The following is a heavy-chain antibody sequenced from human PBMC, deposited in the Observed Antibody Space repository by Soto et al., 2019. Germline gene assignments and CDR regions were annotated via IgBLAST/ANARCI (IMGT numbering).Heavy chain of an antibody. CDR1: GGSISSGGYS. CDR3: ARFCGDRNQYFDY. Sequence: KPSETLSLTCAVSGGSISSGGYSWSWIRQPPGKGLEWIGYIYHSGSTYYNPSLKSRVTISVDRSKNQFSLKLSSVTAADTAVYYCARFCGDRNQYFDYWGQGTLVTVSS. V-gene: IGHV4-30-2*01. D-gene: IGHD4-17*01. CDR2: IYHSGST. J-gene: IGHJ4*02.